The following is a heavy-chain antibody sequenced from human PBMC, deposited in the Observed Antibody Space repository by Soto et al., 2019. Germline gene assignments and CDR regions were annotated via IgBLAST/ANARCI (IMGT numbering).Heavy chain of an antibody. CDR2: MNPNSGNT. Sequence: ASVKVSCKASGYTFTSYDINWVRQATGQGLEWMGWMNPNSGNTGYAQKFQDRVTMTRNTSISTAYMELSSLRSEDTAVYYCARTRRYYYYYYMDVWGKGTTVTVSS. V-gene: IGHV1-8*01. CDR1: GYTFTSYD. CDR3: ARTRRYYYYYYMDV. D-gene: IGHD4-17*01. J-gene: IGHJ6*03.